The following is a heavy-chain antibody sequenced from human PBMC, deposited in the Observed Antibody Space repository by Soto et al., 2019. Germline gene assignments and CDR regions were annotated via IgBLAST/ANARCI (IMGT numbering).Heavy chain of an antibody. CDR3: AHRPNITVGYIFDY. V-gene: IGHV2-5*02. CDR2: IYWDDDK. CDR1: GFSLSTSGVG. D-gene: IGHD5-12*01. Sequence: QITLKESSPTLVKPTQTLTLTCTFSGFSLSTSGVGVGWIRQPPGKALEWLALIYWDDDKRYSPSLKSRLTLTKHPSKNQVVLTMTNMDPVDTATYYCAHRPNITVGYIFDYWGQGTLVTVSS. J-gene: IGHJ4*02.